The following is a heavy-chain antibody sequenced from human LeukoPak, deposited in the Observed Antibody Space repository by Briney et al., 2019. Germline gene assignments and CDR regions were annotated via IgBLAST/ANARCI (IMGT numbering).Heavy chain of an antibody. J-gene: IGHJ5*02. D-gene: IGHD3-16*02. CDR2: ISGSGGST. CDR1: GFTFSSYA. Sequence: GSLRLSCAASGFTFSSYAMSWVRQAPGKGLEWVSAISGSGGSTYYADSVKGRFTISRDNSKNTLYLQMNSLRAEDTAVYYCATFHQRTGYVWGSSRLDPWGQGTLVTVSS. CDR3: ATFHQRTGYVWGSSRLDP. V-gene: IGHV3-23*01.